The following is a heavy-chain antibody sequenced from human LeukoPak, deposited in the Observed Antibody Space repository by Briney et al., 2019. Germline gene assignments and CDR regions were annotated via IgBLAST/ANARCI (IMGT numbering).Heavy chain of an antibody. CDR1: GGTFSSYA. Sequence: ASVKVSCKASGGTFSSYAISWVRQAPGQGLEWMGWISAYNGNTNYAQKLQGRVTMTTDTSTSTAYMELSSLRSEDTAVYYCARAHPRYSSGWYQDYYMDVWGKGTTVTVSS. V-gene: IGHV1-18*01. J-gene: IGHJ6*03. CDR3: ARAHPRYSSGWYQDYYMDV. D-gene: IGHD6-19*01. CDR2: ISAYNGNT.